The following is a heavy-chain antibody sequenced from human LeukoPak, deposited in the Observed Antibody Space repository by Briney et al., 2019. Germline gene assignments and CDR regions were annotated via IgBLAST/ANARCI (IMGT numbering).Heavy chain of an antibody. CDR2: MNWNGGKI. V-gene: IGHV3-20*04. CDR3: ARVEILRGAGRDPPYYMDV. J-gene: IGHJ6*03. CDR1: GFVYENYG. Sequence: GGSLRLSCAASGFVYENYGMTWVRQAPGQGQGWVCGMNWNGGKIVYADSVKGRFTISRDNAKNSLLQMNSLRAEDTALYYCARVEILRGAGRDPPYYMDVWGKAITVIVSS. D-gene: IGHD2-15*01.